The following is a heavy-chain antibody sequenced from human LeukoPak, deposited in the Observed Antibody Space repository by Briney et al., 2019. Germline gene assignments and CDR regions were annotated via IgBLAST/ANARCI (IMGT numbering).Heavy chain of an antibody. Sequence: GGSLRLSCAASGFTFSTYSMNWVRLAPGKGLEWVSSTEPGTGSIADPVQGRCTISRDSAYNSLYLQMNSLRVEDTAVYYCARDYRDAYGYRYFDLWGRGTLVTVSS. V-gene: IGHV3-21*01. D-gene: IGHD3-10*01. J-gene: IGHJ2*01. CDR2: TEPGTGS. CDR3: ARDYRDAYGYRYFDL. CDR1: GFTFSTYS.